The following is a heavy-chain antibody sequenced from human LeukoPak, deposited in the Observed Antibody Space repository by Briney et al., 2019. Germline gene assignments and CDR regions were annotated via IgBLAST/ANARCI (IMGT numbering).Heavy chain of an antibody. CDR3: ARRSLEYCGGDCYSNYGMDV. Sequence: GESLKISCKGSGYSFTSYWISWVRQMPGKGLEWMGRIDPSDSYTNYSPSFQGHVTISADKSISTAYLQWSSLKASDTAMYYCARRSLEYCGGDCYSNYGMDVWGKGTTVTVSS. V-gene: IGHV5-10-1*01. D-gene: IGHD2-21*02. J-gene: IGHJ6*04. CDR2: IDPSDSYT. CDR1: GYSFTSYW.